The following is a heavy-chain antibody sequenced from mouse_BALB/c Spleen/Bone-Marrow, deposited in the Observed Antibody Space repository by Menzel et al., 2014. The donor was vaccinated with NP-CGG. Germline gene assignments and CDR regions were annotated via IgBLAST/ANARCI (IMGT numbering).Heavy chain of an antibody. J-gene: IGHJ2*01. Sequence: EVQLVESGGGSVQPGGSRKLSCAASGFTFSSFGMHWVRQAPEKGLEWVAYISSGSSTIFYADTVKGRFTVSRDNPKNTLFLQMTSLRSEGTAMYYCTRGGNWDDFDYWGQGTTLTASS. CDR2: ISSGSSTI. V-gene: IGHV5-17*02. D-gene: IGHD4-1*01. CDR1: GFTFSSFG. CDR3: TRGGNWDDFDY.